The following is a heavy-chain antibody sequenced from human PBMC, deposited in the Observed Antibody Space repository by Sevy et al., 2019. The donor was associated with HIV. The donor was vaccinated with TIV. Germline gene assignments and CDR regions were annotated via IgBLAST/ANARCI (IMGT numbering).Heavy chain of an antibody. D-gene: IGHD6-13*01. CDR1: GFTFSSYS. V-gene: IGHV3-48*01. J-gene: IGHJ4*02. CDR2: ISGSSNTK. Sequence: GGSLRLSCAASGFTFSSYSMNWVRQAPGKGLEWVSYISGSSNTKYYADSVKGRFTISRDNAKNSLYLQMNSLRAEDTAVYYCARDPEQLVGNYFDYWGQGTPVTVSS. CDR3: ARDPEQLVGNYFDY.